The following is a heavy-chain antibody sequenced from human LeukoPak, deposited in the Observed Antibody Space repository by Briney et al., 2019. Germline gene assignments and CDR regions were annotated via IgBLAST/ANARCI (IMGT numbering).Heavy chain of an antibody. Sequence: ASVKVSFTASGYTFTSYGISWVRQAPGQGPEWMGWISAYNGNTNYAQKLQGRVTMTTDTSTSTAYMELRSLRSDDTAVYYCARRVVVVIKGYYYYYGMDVWGQGTTVTVSS. CDR2: ISAYNGNT. D-gene: IGHD3-22*01. V-gene: IGHV1-18*01. CDR3: ARRVVVVIKGYYYYYGMDV. CDR1: GYTFTSYG. J-gene: IGHJ6*02.